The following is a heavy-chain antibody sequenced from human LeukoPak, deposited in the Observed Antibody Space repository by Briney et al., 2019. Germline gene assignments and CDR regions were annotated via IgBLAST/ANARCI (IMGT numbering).Heavy chain of an antibody. V-gene: IGHV3-48*03. D-gene: IGHD6-19*01. CDR2: ISSSGSTI. Sequence: GGSLRLSCAASGFTFSSYEMNWVRQAPGKGLEWVSYISSSGSTIYYADSVKGRFTISRDNAKNSLYLQMNSLRAEDTAVYYCARGVRQWLLTYYFDYWGQGTLVTVSS. CDR1: GFTFSSYE. J-gene: IGHJ4*02. CDR3: ARGVRQWLLTYYFDY.